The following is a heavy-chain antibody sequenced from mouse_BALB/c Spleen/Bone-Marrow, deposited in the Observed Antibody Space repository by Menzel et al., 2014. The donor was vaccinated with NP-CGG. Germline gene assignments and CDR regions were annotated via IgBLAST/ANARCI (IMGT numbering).Heavy chain of an antibody. V-gene: IGHV14-3*02. CDR1: GFNIKDTY. CDR3: ARYRLGTYFDY. Sequence: EVQLQQSGAELVKPGASVKLSCTASGFNIKDTYMHWVKQRPEQGLEWNGRIDPANGNTKYDPKFQGKATITADTSSNTAYLQLSSLTSEDTAVYYCARYRLGTYFDYWGQGTTLTVSS. J-gene: IGHJ2*01. D-gene: IGHD2-14*01. CDR2: IDPANGNT.